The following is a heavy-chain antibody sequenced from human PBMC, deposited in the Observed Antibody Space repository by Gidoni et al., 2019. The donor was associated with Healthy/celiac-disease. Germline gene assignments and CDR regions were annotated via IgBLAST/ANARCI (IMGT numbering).Heavy chain of an antibody. J-gene: IGHJ6*02. D-gene: IGHD3-3*01. CDR1: VSTFSMYW. V-gene: IGHV3-74*01. CDR2: VNSDGSGT. CDR3: ARDSRRRQGDFGVVTEHYGMDV. Sequence: EVPLVESGGGLVQPGGSLRLSCAPSVSTFSMYWMHWVLQAPGKGLVWVSRVNSDGSGTSYADSVKGRFTIYRDNAKNTLYLQMNSLRAEDTAVYYCARDSRRRQGDFGVVTEHYGMDVWGQGTTITVSS.